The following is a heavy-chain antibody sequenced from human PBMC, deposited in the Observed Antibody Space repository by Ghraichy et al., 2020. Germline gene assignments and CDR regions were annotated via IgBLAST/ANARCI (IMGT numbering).Heavy chain of an antibody. CDR1: RGSINRYY. CDR3: ARDPGSGWAPYYYYMDV. V-gene: IGHV4-59*01. Sequence: SETLSLTCNVSRGSINRYYWSWIRQPPGRGLEWIGYINHAGSTNYNPSLKSRVTIFVDTSRNQISLRLTSVTAADTAIYYCARDPGSGWAPYYYYMDVWGKGTTVTVCS. CDR2: INHAGST. D-gene: IGHD6-19*01. J-gene: IGHJ6*03.